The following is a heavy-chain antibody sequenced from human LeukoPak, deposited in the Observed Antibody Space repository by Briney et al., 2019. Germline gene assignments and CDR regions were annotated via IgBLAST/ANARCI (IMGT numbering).Heavy chain of an antibody. CDR3: ARVPPYDGCFDY. CDR2: ISGSGGRT. Sequence: GGSLRLSCAASGFTFSSYAMSWVRQAPGKGLEWVSGISGSGGRTYYADSVKGRFTISRDNAKNTLYLQMNSLRAEDTAVYYCARVPPYDGCFDYWGQGTLVTVSS. V-gene: IGHV3-23*01. D-gene: IGHD3-10*01. J-gene: IGHJ4*02. CDR1: GFTFSSYA.